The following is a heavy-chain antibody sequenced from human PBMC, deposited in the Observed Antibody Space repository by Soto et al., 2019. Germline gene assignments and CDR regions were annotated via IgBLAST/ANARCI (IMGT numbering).Heavy chain of an antibody. D-gene: IGHD6-13*01. Sequence: EVQLLESGGGLVQPGGSLRLSCAASGFTFSSYAMSWVRQAPGKGLEWVSSISGGGDNTYYADSVKGRFTISRDNSKNTLYLQMNSLRAEDTAVYYCAKWTSNSWYDYWGQGTLVTVSS. J-gene: IGHJ4*02. CDR3: AKWTSNSWYDY. V-gene: IGHV3-23*01. CDR1: GFTFSSYA. CDR2: ISGGGDNT.